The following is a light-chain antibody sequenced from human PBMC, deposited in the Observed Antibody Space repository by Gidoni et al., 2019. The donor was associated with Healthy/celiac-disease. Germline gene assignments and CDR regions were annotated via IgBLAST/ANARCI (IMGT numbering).Light chain of an antibody. V-gene: IGKV3-11*01. CDR2: DAS. CDR3: QQRSNWPVT. J-gene: IGKJ2*01. CDR1: QSVSSY. Sequence: PGERATLSCRASQSVSSYLAWYQQKPGQAPRLLIYDASNRATGIPARFSGSGSGTDFTLTISSLEPEDFAVYYCQQRSNWPVTFGQGTKLEIK.